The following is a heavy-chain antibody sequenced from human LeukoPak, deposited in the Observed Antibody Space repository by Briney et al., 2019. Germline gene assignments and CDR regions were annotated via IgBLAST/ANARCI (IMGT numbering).Heavy chain of an antibody. J-gene: IGHJ5*02. V-gene: IGHV4-39*01. CDR2: IYYGGNT. Sequence: PSETLSLTCTVSGGSISSSSYYWGWIRQPPGKGLEWIASIYYGGNTYYNPSLKSRVTIYVDTSKSQFSPKLSSVTAADTAVYYCARTYYDILTGSPKGWFDPWGQGTPVTVSS. D-gene: IGHD3-9*01. CDR3: ARTYYDILTGSPKGWFDP. CDR1: GGSISSSSYY.